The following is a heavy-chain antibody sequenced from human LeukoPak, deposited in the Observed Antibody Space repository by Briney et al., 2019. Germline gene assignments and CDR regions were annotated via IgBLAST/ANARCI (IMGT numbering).Heavy chain of an antibody. Sequence: GGSLRLSCAASGFTFDHYAMHWVRQAPGKGLEWVSGISWNSGSIGYADSVKGRFTISRDNAKNSLYLQMNSLRAEDTALYYCAKVYGSGSFQRGDAFDIWGQGTMVTVSS. CDR3: AKVYGSGSFQRGDAFDI. V-gene: IGHV3-9*01. CDR1: GFTFDHYA. CDR2: ISWNSGSI. D-gene: IGHD3-10*01. J-gene: IGHJ3*02.